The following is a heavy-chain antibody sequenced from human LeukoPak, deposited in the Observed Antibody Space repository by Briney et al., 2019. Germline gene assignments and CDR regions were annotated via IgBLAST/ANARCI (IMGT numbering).Heavy chain of an antibody. CDR1: AFTVSNNY. CDR3: ARKTAAFDY. J-gene: IGHJ4*02. D-gene: IGHD6-25*01. Sequence: GGSLRLSCAASAFTVSNNYMNWVRQAPGKGLEWVSIIYSDGTTYYADSVKGRFTISRDNSKNTLYLQMNSLRAEDTAVYYCARKTAAFDYWGQGTLVTVSP. V-gene: IGHV3-53*01. CDR2: IYSDGTT.